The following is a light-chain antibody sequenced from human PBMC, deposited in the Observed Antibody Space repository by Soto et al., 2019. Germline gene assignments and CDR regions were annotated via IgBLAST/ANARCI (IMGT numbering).Light chain of an antibody. J-gene: IGLJ2*01. CDR2: DVN. V-gene: IGLV2-14*01. Sequence: QSVLTQPASVSGSPGQSITISCTGTSSDVGGYNYVSWYQQPPGTAPKLIIYDVNHRPSGVSHRFSGSKSGNTASLTISGLQAEDEADYYCSSYTSSRTVVFGGGTKLTVL. CDR3: SSYTSSRTVV. CDR1: SSDVGGYNY.